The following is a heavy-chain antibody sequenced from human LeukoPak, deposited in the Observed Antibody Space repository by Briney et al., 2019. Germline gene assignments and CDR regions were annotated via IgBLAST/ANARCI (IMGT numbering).Heavy chain of an antibody. CDR1: GFTFSSYS. J-gene: IGHJ5*02. Sequence: GGSLRLSCAASGFTFSSYSMYWVRQAPGKGLEWVSYITSSSTTIYHADSVKGRFTISRDNAKNSLYLQMNSLRAEDTAVYYCARRLPIGIGELWRRSNWFDPWGQGTLVTVSS. CDR2: ITSSSTTI. D-gene: IGHD3-10*01. CDR3: ARRLPIGIGELWRRSNWFDP. V-gene: IGHV3-48*01.